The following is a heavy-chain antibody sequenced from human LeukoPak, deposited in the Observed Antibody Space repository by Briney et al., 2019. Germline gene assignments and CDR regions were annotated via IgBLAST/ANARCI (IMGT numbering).Heavy chain of an antibody. CDR3: ARGGYCSSTSCHPIFDY. V-gene: IGHV1-2*02. J-gene: IGHJ4*02. CDR1: GYTFTGYY. CDR2: INPNSGGT. D-gene: IGHD2-2*01. Sequence: ASVKVSCKASGYTFTGYYMHWVRQAPGQGPEWMGWINPNSGGTNYAQKFQGRVTMTRDTSISTAYMELSRLRSDDTAVYYCARGGYCSSTSCHPIFDYWGQGTLVTVSS.